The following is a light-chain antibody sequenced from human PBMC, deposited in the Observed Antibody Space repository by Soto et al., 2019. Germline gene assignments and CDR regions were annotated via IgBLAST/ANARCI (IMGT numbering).Light chain of an antibody. CDR3: QHYDPCPRT. J-gene: IGKJ4*01. CDR1: QSISSW. CDR2: DAS. V-gene: IGKV1-5*01. Sequence: DIQMTQSPSTLSASVGDRVTITCRASQSISSWLAWYQQKPGKAPKILISDASSLESGDPSSFNGSGSGTEVALTISSLQPDDFATYNCQHYDPCPRTFGGWNRLEIK.